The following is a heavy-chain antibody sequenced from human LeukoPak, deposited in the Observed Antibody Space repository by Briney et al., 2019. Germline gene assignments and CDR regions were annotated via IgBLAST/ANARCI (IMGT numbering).Heavy chain of an antibody. CDR3: ARYRRTYYYDSSGYEFDY. CDR2: ISAYNGNT. CDR1: GGTFSSYA. D-gene: IGHD3-22*01. Sequence: ASVKVSCKASGGTFSSYAISWVRQAPGQGLEWMGWISAYNGNTNYAQKLQGRVTMTTDTSTSTAYMELRSLRSDDTAVYYCARYRRTYYYDSSGYEFDYWGQGTLVTVSS. V-gene: IGHV1-18*01. J-gene: IGHJ4*02.